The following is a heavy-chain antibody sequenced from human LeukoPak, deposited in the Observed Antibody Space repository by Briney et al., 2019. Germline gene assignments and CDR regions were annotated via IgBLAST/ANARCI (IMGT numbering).Heavy chain of an antibody. CDR1: GCAISSDNYY. Sequence: PSETLSLTRTVSGCAISSDNYYWGWIRQPPGKGLEWIGSINYSGTTYYNPSLKSRVSISVDTSRTQFSLAFSSVTAADTAVYYCARLSDYWGQGTLVTVSS. V-gene: IGHV4-39*01. CDR2: INYSGTT. J-gene: IGHJ4*02. CDR3: ARLSDY.